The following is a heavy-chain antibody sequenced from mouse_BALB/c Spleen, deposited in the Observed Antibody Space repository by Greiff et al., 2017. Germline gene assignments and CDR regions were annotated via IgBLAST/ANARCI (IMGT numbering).Heavy chain of an antibody. J-gene: IGHJ4*01. CDR2: ISYSGST. V-gene: IGHV3-2*02. Sequence: EVQGVESGPGLVKPSQSLSLTCTVTGYSITSDYAWNWIRQFPGNKLEWMGYISYSGSTSYNPSLKSRISITRDTSKNQFFLQLNSVTTEDTATYYCARPLYGYNYAMDYWGQGTSVTVSS. D-gene: IGHD1-2*01. CDR3: ARPLYGYNYAMDY. CDR1: GYSITSDYA.